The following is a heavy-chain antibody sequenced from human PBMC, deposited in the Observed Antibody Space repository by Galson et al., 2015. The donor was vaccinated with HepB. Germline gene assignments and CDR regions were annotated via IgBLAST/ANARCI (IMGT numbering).Heavy chain of an antibody. Sequence: SLRLSCAASGFTFSSYEMNWVRQAPGKGLEWVSHISSSGSNPYYADSVKGRFTISRDNAKNSLYLQMNSLRAEDTAVYYCARGRNWNDRYFDYWGQGTLVTVSS. D-gene: IGHD1-1*01. J-gene: IGHJ4*02. V-gene: IGHV3-48*03. CDR3: ARGRNWNDRYFDY. CDR1: GFTFSSYE. CDR2: ISSSGSNP.